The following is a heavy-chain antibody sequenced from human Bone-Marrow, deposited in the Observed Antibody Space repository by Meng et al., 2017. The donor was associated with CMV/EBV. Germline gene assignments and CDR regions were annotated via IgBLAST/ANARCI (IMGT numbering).Heavy chain of an antibody. Sequence: GESLKISRAPSGLSFNSQWMTWVRQAPGKGLQWVANINQDGSKTYYVDSVKGRFTISRDNAKNSLYLQVDSLRVEDTAMYYCARGGRTPAAHWRDWGQGTLVTVSS. J-gene: IGHJ4*02. D-gene: IGHD2-15*01. CDR3: ARGGRTPAAHWRD. CDR1: GLSFNSQW. CDR2: INQDGSKT. V-gene: IGHV3-7*01.